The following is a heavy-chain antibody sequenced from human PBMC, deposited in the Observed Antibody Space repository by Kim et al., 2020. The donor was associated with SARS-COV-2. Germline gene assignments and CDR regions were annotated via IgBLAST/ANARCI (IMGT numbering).Heavy chain of an antibody. J-gene: IGHJ4*02. V-gene: IGHV3-23*01. CDR3: AKSLGSGRPLAWCFDL. D-gene: IGHD3-10*01. CDR1: GFTFSNYD. Sequence: GGSLRLSCAASGFTFSNYDLRWVRQAPGKGLEWVSVFSDGGGTTYYAHSVKGRFTISRDNSKNTVYLEMNSMRAEDTAVSYCAKSLGSGRPLAWCFDLWGQGTLVTVSS. CDR2: FSDGGGTT.